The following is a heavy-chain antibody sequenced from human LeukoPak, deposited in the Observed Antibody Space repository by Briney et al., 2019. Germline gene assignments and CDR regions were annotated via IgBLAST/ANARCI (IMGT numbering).Heavy chain of an antibody. Sequence: PSETLSLTCTVSVYSISSGYYWGWIRQPPGKGLEWIGNIYHSGSTYYNPSLKSRVTISLDTSKNQFSLKLSSVTAADTAMYYCARGMTTVTPFDYWGQGTLVTVSS. V-gene: IGHV4-38-2*02. CDR2: IYHSGST. D-gene: IGHD4-17*01. CDR3: ARGMTTVTPFDY. J-gene: IGHJ4*02. CDR1: VYSISSGYY.